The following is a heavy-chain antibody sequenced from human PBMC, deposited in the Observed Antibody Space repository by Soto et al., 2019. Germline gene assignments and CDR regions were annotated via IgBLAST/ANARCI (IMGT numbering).Heavy chain of an antibody. CDR1: GGTFSSYA. J-gene: IGHJ3*02. Sequence: QVQLVQSGAEVKKPGSSGNVSCKASGGTFSSYAISWVRQAPGHGLEWMGGIIAIFGTANYAQKFQGRVTITADKSTSTADMELSSLRSEDTAVYYCATQWELVRPAFDIWGQGTMVTVSS. CDR3: ATQWELVRPAFDI. D-gene: IGHD1-26*01. CDR2: IIAIFGTA. V-gene: IGHV1-69*06.